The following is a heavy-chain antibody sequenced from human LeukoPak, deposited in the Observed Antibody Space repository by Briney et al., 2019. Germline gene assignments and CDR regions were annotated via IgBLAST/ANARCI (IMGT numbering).Heavy chain of an antibody. CDR2: ISSSSSYI. V-gene: IGHV3-21*01. J-gene: IGHJ4*02. CDR1: GFTFGDYA. D-gene: IGHD5-24*01. Sequence: GGSLRLSCTASGFTFGDYAMSWFRQAPGKGLEWVSSISSSSSYIYYADSVKGRFTISRDNAKNSLYLQMNSLRAEDTAVYYCARGSGGGDGYNYYFDYWGQGTLVTVSS. CDR3: ARGSGGGDGYNYYFDY.